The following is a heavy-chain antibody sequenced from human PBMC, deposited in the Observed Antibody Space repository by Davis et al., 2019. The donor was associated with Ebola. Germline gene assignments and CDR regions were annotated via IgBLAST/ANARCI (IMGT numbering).Heavy chain of an antibody. V-gene: IGHV1-69*05. CDR1: GGTFSSYA. D-gene: IGHD2-15*01. CDR2: IIPIFGTA. CDR3: ARAVPATQNLDY. Sequence: SVKVSCKASGGTFSSYAISWVRQAPGQGLEWMGGIIPIFGTANYAQKFQGRVTMTRATSMTTAYLELNSLRSDDTAVYYCARAVPATQNLDYWGQGTLVTVSS. J-gene: IGHJ4*02.